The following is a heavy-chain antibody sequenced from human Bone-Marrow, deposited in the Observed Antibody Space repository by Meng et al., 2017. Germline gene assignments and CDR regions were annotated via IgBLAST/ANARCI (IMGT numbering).Heavy chain of an antibody. CDR1: GFTFNGYA. V-gene: IGHV3-23*01. D-gene: IGHD2-15*01. J-gene: IGHJ6*02. CDR3: AKELAPPSCELKKACFINALDI. Sequence: GESLKISCAASGFTFNGYAMRWVRQAPGKGLEWVSGISWNGGSRHYADSVKGRFTISRDNSKNTLYLQMNSLRAEDTAVYYCAKELAPPSCELKKACFINALDIWGQGTTVTVSS. CDR2: ISWNGGSR.